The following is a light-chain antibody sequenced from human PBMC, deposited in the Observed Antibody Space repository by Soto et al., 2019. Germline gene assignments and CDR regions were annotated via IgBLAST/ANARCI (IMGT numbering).Light chain of an antibody. Sequence: NGLTQSPGTLSLSPGERATLSCRASQSVSSSYLAWYQQKPGQAPRLLIYGASSRATGIPDRFSGSGSGTDFTLTISRLEPEGFAVYYCQQYGSSPPITFGQGTRLEIK. V-gene: IGKV3-20*01. CDR1: QSVSSSY. CDR2: GAS. J-gene: IGKJ5*01. CDR3: QQYGSSPPIT.